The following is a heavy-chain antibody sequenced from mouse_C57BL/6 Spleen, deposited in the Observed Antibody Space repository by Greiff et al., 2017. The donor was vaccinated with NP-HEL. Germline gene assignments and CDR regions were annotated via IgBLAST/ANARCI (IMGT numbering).Heavy chain of an antibody. Sequence: VQLKESGPGLVKPSQSLSLTCSVTGYSITSGYYWNWIRQFPGNKLEWMGYISYDGSNNYNPSLKNRISITRDTSKNQFFLKLNSVTTEDTATYYCARQTYDYDGKGAMDYWGQGTSVTVSS. CDR1: GYSITSGYY. D-gene: IGHD2-4*01. CDR2: ISYDGSN. J-gene: IGHJ4*01. CDR3: ARQTYDYDGKGAMDY. V-gene: IGHV3-6*01.